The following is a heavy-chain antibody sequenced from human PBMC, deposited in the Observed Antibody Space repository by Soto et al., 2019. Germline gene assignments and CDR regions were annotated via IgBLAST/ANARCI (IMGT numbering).Heavy chain of an antibody. J-gene: IGHJ5*01. V-gene: IGHV1-18*04. Sequence: GXSVKVSCKASGYTSSYFGISWVRQAPGQGLEWMGWVSGNNGASNPAPKVQGRITMTLDTSTGVSYMALRSLRSDDTAIYYCVRDHKYFRVNGNWFDYWRQGTLVTVSS. D-gene: IGHD2-2*01. CDR1: GYTSSYFG. CDR2: VSGNNGAS. CDR3: VRDHKYFRVNGNWFDY.